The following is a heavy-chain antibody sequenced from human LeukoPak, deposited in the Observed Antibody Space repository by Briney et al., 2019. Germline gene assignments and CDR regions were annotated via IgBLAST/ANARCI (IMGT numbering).Heavy chain of an antibody. CDR1: GDSVSNNSAA. Sequence: SQTLSLACAISGDSVSNNSAAWDWIRQSPSRGLEWLGRTYYRSKWYYDYAVSVKSRINIKPDTSKNQFSLQLNSVTPEDTAVYYCASSKVSPLWFGKLVLSNWGQGTLVTVSS. CDR3: ASSKVSPLWFGKLVLSN. J-gene: IGHJ4*02. V-gene: IGHV6-1*01. CDR2: TYYRSKWYY. D-gene: IGHD3-10*01.